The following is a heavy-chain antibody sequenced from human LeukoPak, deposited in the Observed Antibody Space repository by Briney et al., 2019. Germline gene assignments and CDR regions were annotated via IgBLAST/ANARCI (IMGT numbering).Heavy chain of an antibody. D-gene: IGHD3-9*01. Sequence: GRSLRLSCAASGFTFGTYVMSWVRQPPGKGLEWVSSIDSSSGYISYADSVKGRFTISRDNARNSLFLQMSSLRDDDTAVYYCARDSFDSGSSPSDFWGQGTLVTVSS. V-gene: IGHV3-21*01. CDR1: GFTFGTYV. CDR3: ARDSFDSGSSPSDF. CDR2: IDSSSGYI. J-gene: IGHJ4*02.